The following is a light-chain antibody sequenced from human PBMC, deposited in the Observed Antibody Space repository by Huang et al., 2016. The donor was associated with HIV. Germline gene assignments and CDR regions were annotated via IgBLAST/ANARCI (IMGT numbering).Light chain of an antibody. CDR3: QQYNNWPYT. CDR2: SVS. V-gene: IGKV3-15*01. Sequence: ELLLTQSPAILSVSPGEGPTLSCRASQSVGSNLAWYQHKPGQAPKFLMYSVSTRATGIPARFSGSGSETEFTLTISSLQSEDFAVYYCQQYNNWPYTFGPGTKLELK. CDR1: QSVGSN. J-gene: IGKJ2*01.